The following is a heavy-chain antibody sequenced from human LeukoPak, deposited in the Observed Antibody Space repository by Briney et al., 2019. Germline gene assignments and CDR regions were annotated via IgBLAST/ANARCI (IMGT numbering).Heavy chain of an antibody. J-gene: IGHJ5*02. V-gene: IGHV4-59*01. CDR1: GVTKRYLY. Sequence: SETLSLTCSVCGVTKRYLYLAWIRQAPGKGLEWIGYMYYSGSINYNPCLKSRVTISGDTSKNQLSLKLNSATAADTAVYYCAREYHWGRGFDPWGQGIMVTVSS. D-gene: IGHD3-16*01. CDR2: MYYSGSI. CDR3: AREYHWGRGFDP.